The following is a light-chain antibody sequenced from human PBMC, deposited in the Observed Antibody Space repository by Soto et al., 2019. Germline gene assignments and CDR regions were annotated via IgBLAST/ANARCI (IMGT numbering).Light chain of an antibody. CDR2: EAS. Sequence: DIQMTQSPSTLSASVGDRVTITCRPSQSVSTWLAWYQQKPGEAPNLLIYEASRLQSGVPSRFSGSASGREFTLTITNLQHDDVETYYCQQSNDHQWTLGQGTKVDIK. J-gene: IGKJ1*01. CDR3: QQSNDHQWT. CDR1: QSVSTW. V-gene: IGKV1-5*01.